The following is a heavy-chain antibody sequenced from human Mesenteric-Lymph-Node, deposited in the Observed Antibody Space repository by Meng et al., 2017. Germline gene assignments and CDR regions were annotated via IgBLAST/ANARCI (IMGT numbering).Heavy chain of an antibody. Sequence: QGRRLESGPGLVKPSQPLSLTCTVSGGSVSSGGYYWTWIRQHPGKGLEWFGHIYYSGSTFYNPSLKRRVIISIDTSKNQFSLNLRSVTAADTAVYYCARVSSGWDYFDYWGQGTLVTASS. D-gene: IGHD6-19*01. J-gene: IGHJ4*02. CDR2: IYYSGST. CDR3: ARVSSGWDYFDY. CDR1: GGSVSSGGYY. V-gene: IGHV4-31*03.